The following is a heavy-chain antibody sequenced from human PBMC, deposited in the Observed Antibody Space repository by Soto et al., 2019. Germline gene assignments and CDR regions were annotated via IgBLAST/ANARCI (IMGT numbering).Heavy chain of an antibody. J-gene: IGHJ5*02. CDR3: ARTGNSSGWFDP. V-gene: IGHV5-51*01. D-gene: IGHD6-19*01. CDR1: SLW. CDR2: IYPGDSDT. Sequence: SLWIGWVRQMPAKGLEWMGIIYPGDSDTRYSPSFQGQVTISADKSISTAYLQWSSLKASDTAMYSCARTGNSSGWFDPWGQGTLVTVSS.